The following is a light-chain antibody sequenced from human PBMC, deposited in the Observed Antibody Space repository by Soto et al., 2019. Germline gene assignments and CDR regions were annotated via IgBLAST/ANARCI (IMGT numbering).Light chain of an antibody. V-gene: IGLV9-49*01. J-gene: IGLJ2*01. CDR3: GADHGSGSNFVLV. Sequence: QSVLTQPPSASASLGASVTLTCTLSSGYSNYKVDWYQQRPGKGPRFVMRVGTGGIVGSKGDGIPDRFSVLGSGLNRYLTIKNIQEEDESDYHCGADHGSGSNFVLVFGGGTQLT. CDR2: VGTGGIVG. CDR1: SGYSNYK.